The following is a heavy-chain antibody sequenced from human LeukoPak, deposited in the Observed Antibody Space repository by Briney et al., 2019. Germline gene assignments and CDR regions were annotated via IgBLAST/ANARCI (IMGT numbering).Heavy chain of an antibody. CDR3: ARYDYYHYGMDV. Sequence: ASVKVSCKASGGTFSSYDFSWVRQAPGQGLEWMGGIIPIFGTVNYAQKFQGRVTITADESTSTAYMELSSLRSEDTAVYYCARYDYYHYGMDVWGKGTTVTVSS. CDR2: IIPIFGTV. V-gene: IGHV1-69*13. CDR1: GGTFSSYD. J-gene: IGHJ6*04.